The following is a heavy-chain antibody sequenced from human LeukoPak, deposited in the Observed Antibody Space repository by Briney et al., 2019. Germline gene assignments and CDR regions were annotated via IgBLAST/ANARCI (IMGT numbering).Heavy chain of an antibody. CDR2: IIWNSGSI. CDR1: GFTFDNYD. Sequence: GGSLRLSCAASGFTFDNYDVRWIRQAPGKGLEWVSGIIWNSGSIGYAYSVKGRFTISRDNAKNSLYLQMNSLRAEDTALYYCATGYYYDSSGSADAFDIWGQGTMVTVSS. J-gene: IGHJ3*02. D-gene: IGHD3-22*01. CDR3: ATGYYYDSSGSADAFDI. V-gene: IGHV3-9*01.